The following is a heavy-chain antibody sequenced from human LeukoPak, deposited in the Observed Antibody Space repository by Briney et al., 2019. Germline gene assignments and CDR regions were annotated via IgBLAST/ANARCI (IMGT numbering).Heavy chain of an antibody. J-gene: IGHJ5*02. CDR1: GGSISSYY. Sequence: PSETLSLTCTVSGGSISSYYWTWIRQPPGKGLEWIGHIYYSGSTNYNPSLKSRVTISVDTSKDQFSLKVSSVTAADTAVYYCARELEPWGQGTLVTVSS. CDR2: IYYSGST. CDR3: ARELEP. D-gene: IGHD1-1*01. V-gene: IGHV4-59*01.